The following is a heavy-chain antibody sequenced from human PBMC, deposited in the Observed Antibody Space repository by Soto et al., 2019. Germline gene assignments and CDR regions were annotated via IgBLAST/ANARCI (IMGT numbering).Heavy chain of an antibody. CDR1: GGSLSSYY. D-gene: IGHD6-19*01. CDR2: IYYSGST. V-gene: IGHV4-59*05. Sequence: PSETLSLTCVVSGGSLSSYYWSWIRQPPGKGLEWIGSIYYSGSTYYNPSLKSRVTISVDTSKNQFSLKLSSVTAADTAVYYCARHALGSSIKYYFDYWGQGTLVTVSS. J-gene: IGHJ4*02. CDR3: ARHALGSSIKYYFDY.